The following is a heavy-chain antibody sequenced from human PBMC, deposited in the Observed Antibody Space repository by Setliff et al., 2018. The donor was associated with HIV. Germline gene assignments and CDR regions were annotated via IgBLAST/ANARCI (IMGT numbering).Heavy chain of an antibody. Sequence: SETLSLTCDVSDYSVSSGSFWGWIRQPPGKGLEWIASISHSGSTYHNPSLKSRVTISVDTSKKQFSLKLSSVTAADTAVYYCARLVEAYDSSGYFFNWFDPWGQGTLVTVSS. J-gene: IGHJ5*02. D-gene: IGHD3-22*01. CDR3: ARLVEAYDSSGYFFNWFDP. V-gene: IGHV4-38-2*01. CDR2: ISHSGST. CDR1: DYSVSSGSF.